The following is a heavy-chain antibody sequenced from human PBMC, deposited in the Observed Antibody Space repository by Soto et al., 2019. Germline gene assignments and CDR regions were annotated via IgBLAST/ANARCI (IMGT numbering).Heavy chain of an antibody. Sequence: SETLSLTCAVYGGSFSGYYWSWIRQPPGKGLEWIGEINHSGSTNYNPSLKSRVTVSVDTSKNQFSLKLSSVTAADTAVYYCARGKHCTNGVCYTPYYYYYGMDVWGQGTTVTVSS. D-gene: IGHD2-8*01. CDR2: INHSGST. V-gene: IGHV4-34*01. CDR1: GGSFSGYY. CDR3: ARGKHCTNGVCYTPYYYYYGMDV. J-gene: IGHJ6*02.